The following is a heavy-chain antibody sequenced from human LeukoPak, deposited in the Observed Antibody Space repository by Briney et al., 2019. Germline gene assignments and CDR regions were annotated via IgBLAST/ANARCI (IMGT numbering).Heavy chain of an antibody. CDR2: IYHSGST. J-gene: IGHJ4*02. D-gene: IGHD3-22*01. CDR1: GGSISSSNW. CDR3: ARDSYYYDSSGYYHGEAFDY. Sequence: SETLSLTCAVSGGSISSSNWWSWIRQPPGKGLEWIGEIYHSGSTNYNPSLKSRVTISVDKSKTQFSLKLSSVTAADTAVYYCARDSYYYDSSGYYHGEAFDYWGQGTLVTVSS. V-gene: IGHV4-4*02.